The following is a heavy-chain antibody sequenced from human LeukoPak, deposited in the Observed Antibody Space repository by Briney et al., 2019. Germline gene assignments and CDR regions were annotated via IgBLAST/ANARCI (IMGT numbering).Heavy chain of an antibody. CDR3: AREASGYYRDF. J-gene: IGHJ4*02. Sequence: PGTSLRLSCAASGFTFSSHGMHWVRQAPGKGLDWVAVIWYDGSKTLYADSVKGRFTISRDDSKNTLYLQMNGLRAEDTAVYYCAREASGYYRDFWGQGTLVTVSS. D-gene: IGHD3-3*01. CDR2: IWYDGSKT. V-gene: IGHV3-33*01. CDR1: GFTFSSHG.